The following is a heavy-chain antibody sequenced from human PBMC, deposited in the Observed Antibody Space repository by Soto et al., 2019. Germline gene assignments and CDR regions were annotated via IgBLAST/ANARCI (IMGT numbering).Heavy chain of an antibody. V-gene: IGHV3-23*01. Sequence: GGSLRLSCAASGFTFSSYAMSWVRQAPGKGLEWVSAISGSGGSTYYADSVKGRFTISRDNSKNTLYLQMNSLRAEDTAVYYCAKDGWEWPVNYGMDVWGQGTTVTVSS. CDR2: ISGSGGST. D-gene: IGHD1-26*01. CDR1: GFTFSSYA. CDR3: AKDGWEWPVNYGMDV. J-gene: IGHJ6*02.